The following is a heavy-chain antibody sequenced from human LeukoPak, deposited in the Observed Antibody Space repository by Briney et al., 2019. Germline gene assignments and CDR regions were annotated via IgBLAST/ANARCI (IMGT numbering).Heavy chain of an antibody. V-gene: IGHV3-30-3*01. J-gene: IGHJ4*01. CDR1: GFTFSSYA. D-gene: IGHD2-15*01. CDR2: ISYDGSNK. Sequence: GGSLRLSCAASGFTFSSYAMHWVRQAPGKGLEWVAVISYDGSNKYYADSVKGRFTISRDNSKNTLYLQMNSLRAEDTAVYYRAKGAPGGGITFFAYWGQGTLVTVSS. CDR3: AKGAPGGGITFFAY.